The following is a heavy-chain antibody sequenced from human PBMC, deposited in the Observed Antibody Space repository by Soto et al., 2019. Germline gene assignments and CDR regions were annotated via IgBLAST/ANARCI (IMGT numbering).Heavy chain of an antibody. CDR2: IGTAGDT. D-gene: IGHD6-19*01. J-gene: IGHJ6*02. CDR1: GFTFSSYD. CDR3: ARDRRAGGSGWYYYYYGMAV. Sequence: EVQLVESGGGLVQPGGSLRLSCAASGFTFSSYDMHWVRQATGKGLEWVSAIGTAGDTYYPGSVKGRFTISRENAKNSLYLQMNSLRAEDTAVYYCARDRRAGGSGWYYYYYGMAVWGQGTTVTVSS. V-gene: IGHV3-13*01.